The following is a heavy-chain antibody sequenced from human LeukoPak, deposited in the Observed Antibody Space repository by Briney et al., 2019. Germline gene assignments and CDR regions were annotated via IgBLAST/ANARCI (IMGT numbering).Heavy chain of an antibody. CDR3: ARRISSSHDAFDI. CDR1: GYSFTSYW. V-gene: IGHV5-51*01. D-gene: IGHD6-6*01. J-gene: IGHJ3*02. Sequence: PGESLKISCKGSGYSFTSYWIGWVRQMPGKGLEWMGIIYPGDSDTRYGPSFQGQVTISADKSISTAYLQWSSLKASDTAMYYCARRISSSHDAFDIWGQGTMVTVSS. CDR2: IYPGDSDT.